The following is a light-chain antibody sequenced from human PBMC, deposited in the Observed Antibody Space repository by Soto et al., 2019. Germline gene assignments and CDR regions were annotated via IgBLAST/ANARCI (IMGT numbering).Light chain of an antibody. CDR3: ATHEGSLRAHVV. J-gene: IGLJ2*01. CDR1: SSNIGSNY. Sequence: QLVLAQPPSASGTPGQRVTISCSGSSSNIGSNYVYWYQQLPGTAPKVLIYRDSQRPSGVPDRFSGSKSGTSASLAISGLLSEDEAEYYCATHEGSLRAHVVFGGGTKLTVL. V-gene: IGLV1-47*01. CDR2: RDS.